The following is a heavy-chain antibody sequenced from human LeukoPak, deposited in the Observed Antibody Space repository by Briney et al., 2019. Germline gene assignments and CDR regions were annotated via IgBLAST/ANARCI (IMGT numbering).Heavy chain of an antibody. D-gene: IGHD1-20*01. CDR3: ARRVNWSFDY. V-gene: IGHV4-39*01. CDR2: IYYSGST. J-gene: IGHJ4*02. Sequence: SETLSLTCTVSGGSISSSSYYWGWIRQPPGKGLEWIGIIYYSGSTYYNPSLKSRVTISVDTSKNQFSLKLSSVTAADTAVYYCARRVNWSFDYWGQGALVTVSS. CDR1: GGSISSSSYY.